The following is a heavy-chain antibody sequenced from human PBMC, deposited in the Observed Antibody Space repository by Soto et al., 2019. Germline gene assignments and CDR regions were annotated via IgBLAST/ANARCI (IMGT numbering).Heavy chain of an antibody. D-gene: IGHD5-12*01. CDR3: AHRSRGYAYYFDQ. J-gene: IGHJ4*02. V-gene: IGHV2-5*02. Sequence: QITLKESGPALVRPTQTLTLTCSFSGFSLTTRGVAVGWIRQPPGKALEWLALIFWDDDKWYSPSLRSRLTITDDTSKNQVVLTMTHMDPVDTASYYCAHRSRGYAYYFDQCGQGTLGTVSS. CDR2: IFWDDDK. CDR1: GFSLTTRGVA.